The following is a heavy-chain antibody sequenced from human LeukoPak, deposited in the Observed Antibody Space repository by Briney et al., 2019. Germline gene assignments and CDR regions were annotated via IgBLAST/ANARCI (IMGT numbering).Heavy chain of an antibody. V-gene: IGHV3-7*01. Sequence: PGGSLRLSCAASGFTFSSYSMNWVRQASGKGLEWVANIKQDGSEKYYVDSVKGRFTISRDNAKNSLYLQMNSLRAEDTAVYYCARVERGYSYGLLDYYYYMDVWGKGTTVTVSS. CDR3: ARVERGYSYGLLDYYYYMDV. D-gene: IGHD5-18*01. J-gene: IGHJ6*03. CDR2: IKQDGSEK. CDR1: GFTFSSYS.